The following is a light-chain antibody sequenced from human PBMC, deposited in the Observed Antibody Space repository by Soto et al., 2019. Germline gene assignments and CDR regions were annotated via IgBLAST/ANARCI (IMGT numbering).Light chain of an antibody. V-gene: IGKV3-11*01. CDR2: DAI. CDR3: QQRSDWRST. J-gene: IGKJ1*01. CDR1: QSISYY. Sequence: EIVLTQSPATVSLSPGERATLSCRASQSISYYLAWYQQKPGQAPRLLIYDAINRATCIPGRFRVSGSGTDFPRTISRLEPEDFAVYYCQQRSDWRSTFGQGTKVEV.